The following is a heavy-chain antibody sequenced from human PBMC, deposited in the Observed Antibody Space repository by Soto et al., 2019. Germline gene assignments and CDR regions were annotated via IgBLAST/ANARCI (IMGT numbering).Heavy chain of an antibody. CDR3: ASSYSSSWYSLDAFDF. D-gene: IGHD6-13*01. CDR2: ITNNGGGR. V-gene: IGHV3-23*01. CDR1: GFSFSNYA. J-gene: IGHJ3*01. Sequence: PGGSLRLSCAASGFSFSNYAMTWVRQAPGKGLEWVSVITNNGGGRNYADTVKGRFTISRDNSKNTVYLEMDTLRTEDTAVYYCASSYSSSWYSLDAFDFWGQGTMVTVSS.